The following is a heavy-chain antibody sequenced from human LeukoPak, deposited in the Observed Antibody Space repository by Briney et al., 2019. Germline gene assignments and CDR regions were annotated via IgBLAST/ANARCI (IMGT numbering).Heavy chain of an antibody. D-gene: IGHD6-13*01. CDR3: ARDSRITAAGTHYYYMDV. CDR2: IYYSGNT. V-gene: IGHV4-39*02. Sequence: PSETLSLTCTVSGGSISSSSYYWGWIRQPPGKGLEWIGSIYYSGNTHYNPSLKSRVTISVDTSKNQFSLKLSSVTAADTAVYYCARDSRITAAGTHYYYMDVWGKGTTVTVSS. CDR1: GGSISSSSYY. J-gene: IGHJ6*03.